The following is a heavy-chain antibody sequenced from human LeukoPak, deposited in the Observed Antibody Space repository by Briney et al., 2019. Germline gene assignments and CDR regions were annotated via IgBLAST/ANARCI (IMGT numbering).Heavy chain of an antibody. Sequence: SETLSLTCTVSGGSISSYYWSWIRQPPGKGLEWIGYIYYSGSTNYNPSLKSRVTISVDTSKNQFSLKLSSVTAADTAVYYCARSLRYGSGSCYNWGQGTLVTVSS. CDR2: IYYSGST. CDR3: ARSLRYGSGSCYN. CDR1: GGSISSYY. J-gene: IGHJ4*02. V-gene: IGHV4-59*12. D-gene: IGHD3-10*01.